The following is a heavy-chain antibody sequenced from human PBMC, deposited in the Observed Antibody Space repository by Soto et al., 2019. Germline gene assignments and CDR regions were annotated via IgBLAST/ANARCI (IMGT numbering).Heavy chain of an antibody. CDR2: IIPILGIA. D-gene: IGHD6-19*01. J-gene: IGHJ4*02. CDR1: GGTFSSYT. Sequence: QVQLVQSGAAVKKPGSSVKVSCKASGGTFSSYTISWVRQAPGQGLEWMGRIIPILGIANYAQQFQGRVTITADKSTSTAYMEMSSLRSEDTAVYYCVVEVAGTGYWGQGTLVTVSS. V-gene: IGHV1-69*02. CDR3: VVEVAGTGY.